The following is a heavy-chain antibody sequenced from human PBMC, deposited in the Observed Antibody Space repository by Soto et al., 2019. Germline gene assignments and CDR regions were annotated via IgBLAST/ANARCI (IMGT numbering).Heavy chain of an antibody. CDR2: VYYSGST. Sequence: SETLSLTCTVSGDSVSSGTYFWSWIRQPPGKGLEWIGYVYYSGSTNYNPTLKSRLTMSVDTSKNQFSLKLSSVTAADTAVYYCARDGGDERSFHSWGPGTLVTVSS. J-gene: IGHJ5*02. CDR1: GDSVSSGTYF. V-gene: IGHV4-61*01. D-gene: IGHD2-21*02. CDR3: ARDGGDERSFHS.